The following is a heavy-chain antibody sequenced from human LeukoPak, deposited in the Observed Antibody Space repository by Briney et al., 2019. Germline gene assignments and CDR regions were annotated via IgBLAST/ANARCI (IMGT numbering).Heavy chain of an antibody. CDR1: GFTFSNYG. CDR2: VRSDGSHT. Sequence: GGSLRLSCAASGFTFSNYGMHWVRQAPGKGLDWVAFVRSDGSHTDYADSAKGRFTISRDNSKDTLYLQMNSLRAEDTAVYYCARLYLLTGYSPPTNWGQGTLVTVSS. V-gene: IGHV3-30*02. D-gene: IGHD3-9*01. J-gene: IGHJ4*02. CDR3: ARLYLLTGYSPPTN.